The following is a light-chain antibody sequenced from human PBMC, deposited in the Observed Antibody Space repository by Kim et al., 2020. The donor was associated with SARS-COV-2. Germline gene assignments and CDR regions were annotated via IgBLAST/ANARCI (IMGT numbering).Light chain of an antibody. Sequence: DIQMTQSPSSLSASVGDRVTITCRTSQSISSHLNWYHQKPGRAPKLLIYAASTLQGGVPSRFSGSGSETDFTLTISSLQPEDFGTYFCQQSCITPFTFGPGTKVDIK. J-gene: IGKJ3*01. CDR2: AAS. V-gene: IGKV1-39*01. CDR3: QQSCITPFT. CDR1: QSISSH.